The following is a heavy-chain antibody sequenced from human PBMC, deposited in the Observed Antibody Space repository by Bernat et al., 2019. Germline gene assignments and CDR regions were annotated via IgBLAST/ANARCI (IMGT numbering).Heavy chain of an antibody. V-gene: IGHV3-43*02. CDR1: GFSFDVYA. CDR2: ISGDGGTT. J-gene: IGHJ6*03. Sequence: EVQLVESGGGVVQPGGSLRLSCAASGFSFDVYAMHWARQAPGKGLRWVSLISGDGGTTYYADSVKGRFTISRDNSKNSLYLKMTSLRTEDTALYYCAKDSVPYYCSGGSCYPYYYYYYMDVWGKGTTVTVSS. D-gene: IGHD2-15*01. CDR3: AKDSVPYYCSGGSCYPYYYYYYMDV.